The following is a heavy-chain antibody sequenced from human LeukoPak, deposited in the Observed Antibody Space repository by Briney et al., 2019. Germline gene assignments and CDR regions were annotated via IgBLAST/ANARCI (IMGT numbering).Heavy chain of an antibody. CDR1: GFTVSAYA. CDR3: AKDRPPPLSGSYLY. D-gene: IGHD1-26*01. J-gene: IGHJ4*02. CDR2: IYDDNT. V-gene: IGHV3-23*01. Sequence: GGSLRLSCAASGFTVSAYAMAWVRQAPGKGLEWVSTIYDDNTYYADSVKGRFAISRDNSKNTLYLQMNSLRAEDTAVYYCAKDRPPPLSGSYLYWGQGTLVTVSS.